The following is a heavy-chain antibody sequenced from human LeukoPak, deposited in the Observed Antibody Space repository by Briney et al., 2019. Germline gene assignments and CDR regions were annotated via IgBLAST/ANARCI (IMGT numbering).Heavy chain of an antibody. CDR3: ARGAEMATIYYYYYYMDV. Sequence: GASVKVSCKASGYTLTSYDINWVRQATGQGLEWMGWMNPNSGNTGYAQKFQGRVTMTRNTSISTAYMELSSLRSEDTAVYYCARGAEMATIYYYYYYMDVWGKGTTVTISS. J-gene: IGHJ6*03. D-gene: IGHD5-24*01. CDR2: MNPNSGNT. V-gene: IGHV1-8*01. CDR1: GYTLTSYD.